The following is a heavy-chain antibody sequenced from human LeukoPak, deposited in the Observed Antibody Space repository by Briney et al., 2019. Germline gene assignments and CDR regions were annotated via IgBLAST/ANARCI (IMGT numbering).Heavy chain of an antibody. CDR2: IYYSGST. J-gene: IGHJ4*02. V-gene: IGHV4-39*07. CDR3: ATDRKVGTGDPRFDY. D-gene: IGHD7-27*01. Sequence: PSETLSLTCTVSGGSISSSSYYWGWIRQPPGKGLEWIGSIYYSGSTYYNPSLKSRVTISVDTSKNQFSLKLSSVTAADTAVYYCATDRKVGTGDPRFDYWGQGALVTVSS. CDR1: GGSISSSSYY.